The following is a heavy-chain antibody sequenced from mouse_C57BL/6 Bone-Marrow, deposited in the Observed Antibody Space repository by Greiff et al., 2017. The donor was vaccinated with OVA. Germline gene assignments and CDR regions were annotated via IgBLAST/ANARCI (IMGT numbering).Heavy chain of an antibody. Sequence: QVQLQQPGAELVKPGASVKLSCKASGYTFTSYWMQWVKQRPGQGLEWIGEIDPSDSYTNYNQKFKGKATLTVDTSSSTAYMQLSSLTSEDSAVYYCALGGYTFAYWGQGTLVTVSA. V-gene: IGHV1-50*01. J-gene: IGHJ3*01. D-gene: IGHD3-2*02. CDR3: ALGGYTFAY. CDR2: IDPSDSYT. CDR1: GYTFTSYW.